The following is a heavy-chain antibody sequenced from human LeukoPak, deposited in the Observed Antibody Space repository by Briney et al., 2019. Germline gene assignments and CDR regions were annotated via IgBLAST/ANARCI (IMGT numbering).Heavy chain of an antibody. Sequence: SQTLSLTCTVSGGSISSGDYYWSWIRQPPGEGLEWIGYIYYSGSTYYNPSLKSRVTISVDTSKNQFSLKLSSVTAADTAVYYCARDLGEQTNWFDPWGQGTLVTVSS. D-gene: IGHD3-10*01. CDR2: IYYSGST. J-gene: IGHJ5*02. CDR3: ARDLGEQTNWFDP. V-gene: IGHV4-30-4*01. CDR1: GGSISSGDYY.